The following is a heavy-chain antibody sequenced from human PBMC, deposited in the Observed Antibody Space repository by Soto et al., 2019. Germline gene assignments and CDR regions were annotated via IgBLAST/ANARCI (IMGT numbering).Heavy chain of an antibody. Sequence: SETLSLTCTVSGASISTYYWTWIRQPAGRGLEWIGHIYTSGYTNQITNYNPSLKSRVTMSVDTSKNQFSLKLSSVTAADTAVYYCANDYTNYGVFDIWGQGTMVTVSS. V-gene: IGHV4-4*07. D-gene: IGHD4-4*01. J-gene: IGHJ3*02. CDR2: IYTSGYTNQIT. CDR1: GASISTYY. CDR3: ANDYTNYGVFDI.